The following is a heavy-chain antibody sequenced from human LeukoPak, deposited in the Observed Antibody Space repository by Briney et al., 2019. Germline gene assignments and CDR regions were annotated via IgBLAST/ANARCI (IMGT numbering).Heavy chain of an antibody. CDR3: ARPSSGWYRAYYFDY. D-gene: IGHD6-19*01. V-gene: IGHV4-34*01. J-gene: IGHJ4*02. CDR2: INHSGST. CDR1: GGSFSGYY. Sequence: SETLSLTCAVYGGSFSGYYWSWIRQPPGKGLEWIGEINHSGSTNYNPSLKSRVTISVDTSKNQFSLKLSSVTAADTAVYYCARPSSGWYRAYYFDYWGQGTLVTVSS.